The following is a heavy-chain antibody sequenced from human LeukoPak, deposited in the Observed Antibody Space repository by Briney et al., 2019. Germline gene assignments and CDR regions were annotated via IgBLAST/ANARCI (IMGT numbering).Heavy chain of an antibody. J-gene: IGHJ2*01. V-gene: IGHV4-59*01. D-gene: IGHD2-2*01. CDR2: IYYSGST. Sequence: SETLSLTCTVYGGSISSNYWSWIRQPPGKGLECIGYIYYSGSTNYNPSLKSRITISVDTSKNQFSLKLSSVTAADTAMYYCARTAMVPAAMHTWCFDLWGRGTLVTVSS. CDR1: GGSISSNY. CDR3: ARTAMVPAAMHTWCFDL.